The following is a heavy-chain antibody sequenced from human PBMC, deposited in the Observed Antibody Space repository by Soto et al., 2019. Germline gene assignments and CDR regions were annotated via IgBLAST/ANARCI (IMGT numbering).Heavy chain of an antibody. V-gene: IGHV1-69*13. Sequence: GASVKVSCKASGGTFSSYAISWVRQAPGQGLEWMGGIIPIFGTANYAQKFQGRVTITADESTSTAYMELSSLRSEDTAVYYCARSSTIEVAGPDYWGQGTLVTVSS. CDR1: GGTFSSYA. CDR2: IIPIFGTA. CDR3: ARSSTIEVAGPDY. D-gene: IGHD6-19*01. J-gene: IGHJ4*02.